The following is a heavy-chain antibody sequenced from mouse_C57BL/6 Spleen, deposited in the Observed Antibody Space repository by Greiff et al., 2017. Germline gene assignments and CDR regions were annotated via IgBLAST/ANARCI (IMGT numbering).Heavy chain of an antibody. CDR1: GFSLTSYG. Sequence: VKLQQSGPGLVQPSQSLSITCTVSGFSLTSYGVHWVRQSPGKGLEWLGVIWRGGSTDYNAAFMSRLSITKDNSKSQVFFKMNSLQADDTAIYYCASHYYGSSYWYFDVWGTGTTVTVSS. CDR3: ASHYYGSSYWYFDV. D-gene: IGHD1-1*01. V-gene: IGHV2-5*01. CDR2: IWRGGST. J-gene: IGHJ1*03.